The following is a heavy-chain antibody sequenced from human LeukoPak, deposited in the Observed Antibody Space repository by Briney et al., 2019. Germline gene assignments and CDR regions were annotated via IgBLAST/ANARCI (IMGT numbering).Heavy chain of an antibody. CDR1: GYTFTSYG. J-gene: IGHJ4*02. CDR2: ISAYNGNT. CDR3: ARDRAYYYDSSGYYYFDH. V-gene: IGHV1-18*01. Sequence: VASVKVSCKASGYTFTSYGISWVRQAPGQGLEWMGWISAYNGNTNYAQKLQGRVTMTTDTSTSTAYMELRSLRSDDTAVYYCARDRAYYYDSSGYYYFDHWGQGTLVTVSS. D-gene: IGHD3-22*01.